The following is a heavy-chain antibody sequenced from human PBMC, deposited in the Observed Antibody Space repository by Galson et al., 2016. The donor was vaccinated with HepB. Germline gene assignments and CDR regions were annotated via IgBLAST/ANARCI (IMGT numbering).Heavy chain of an antibody. CDR1: GFTFSSYA. CDR2: ISGSGGST. J-gene: IGHJ6*02. D-gene: IGHD3-10*01. CDR3: ARDPVLEFGARYGMDV. V-gene: IGHV3-23*01. Sequence: SLRLSCAASGFTFSSYAMSWVRQAPGKGLEWVSAISGSGGSTYYADSVKGRFTISRDNSKNTLYLQMNSLRAEDTAVYYCARDPVLEFGARYGMDVWGQGTTVTVSS.